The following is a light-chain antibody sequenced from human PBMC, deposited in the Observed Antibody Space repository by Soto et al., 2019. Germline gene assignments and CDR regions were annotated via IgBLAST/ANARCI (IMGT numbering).Light chain of an antibody. J-gene: IGKJ1*01. CDR1: QSISTS. V-gene: IGKV1-5*01. CDR3: QQYITSST. Sequence: DIPMTQSPSTLSASVGDTVTITCRASQSISTSLAWYQQKPGKAPNLLISGASTLEEGVPSRFRGSGSGTEFTLTITSLQTDDFATYYCQQYITSSTFGQGTRVEIE. CDR2: GAS.